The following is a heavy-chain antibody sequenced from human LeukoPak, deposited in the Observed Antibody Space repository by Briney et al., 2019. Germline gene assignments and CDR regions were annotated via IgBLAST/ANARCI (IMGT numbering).Heavy chain of an antibody. CDR2: VSGADGTT. CDR1: GFTFSAYG. J-gene: IGHJ3*02. CDR3: ARDRLGATYAFDI. D-gene: IGHD1-26*01. V-gene: IGHV3-23*01. Sequence: PGGSLRLSCAASGFTFSAYGMSWVRQSPRKGLEWVSGVSGADGTTYYADSVKGRFTISRDNSKNTLYLQMNSLRAEDTAVYYCARDRLGATYAFDIWGQGTMVTVSS.